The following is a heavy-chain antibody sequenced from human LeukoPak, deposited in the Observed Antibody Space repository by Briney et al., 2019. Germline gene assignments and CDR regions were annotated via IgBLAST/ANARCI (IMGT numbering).Heavy chain of an antibody. Sequence: SETLSLTCTVSGGSISSGSYYWSWIRQPAGKGLEWIGRIYTSGSTNYNPSLKSRVTISVDTSKNQFSLKLSSVTAADTAVYYCARDSSGYYTTPFDYWGQGTLVTVSS. V-gene: IGHV4-61*02. CDR2: IYTSGST. D-gene: IGHD3-22*01. CDR1: GGSISSGSYY. CDR3: ARDSSGYYTTPFDY. J-gene: IGHJ4*02.